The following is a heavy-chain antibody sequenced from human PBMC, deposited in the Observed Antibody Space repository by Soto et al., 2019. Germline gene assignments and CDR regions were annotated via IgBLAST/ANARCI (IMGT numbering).Heavy chain of an antibody. CDR2: ISSSSSYT. J-gene: IGHJ5*02. D-gene: IGHD6-19*01. CDR3: ARDRKAVAGTGWFDP. CDR1: GFTFSDYY. Sequence: PGGSLRLSCAASGFTFSDYYMSWIRQAPGKGLEWVSYISSSSSYTNYADSVKGRFTISRDNAKNSLYLQMNSLRAEDTAVYYCARDRKAVAGTGWFDPWGQGTLVTVSS. V-gene: IGHV3-11*05.